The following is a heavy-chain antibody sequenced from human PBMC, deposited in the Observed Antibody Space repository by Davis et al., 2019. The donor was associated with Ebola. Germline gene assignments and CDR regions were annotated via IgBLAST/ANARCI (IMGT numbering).Heavy chain of an antibody. CDR2: IKQDGSEK. J-gene: IGHJ4*02. Sequence: PGGSLRLSCAASGFTFSSYAMSWVRQAPGKGLEGVANIKQDGSEKYYVDSVKGRFTISRDNAKNSLYLQMNSLRAEDTAVYYCARDQYDDFWSGYYIRWGQGTLVTVSS. D-gene: IGHD3-3*01. CDR3: ARDQYDDFWSGYYIR. CDR1: GFTFSSYA. V-gene: IGHV3-7*01.